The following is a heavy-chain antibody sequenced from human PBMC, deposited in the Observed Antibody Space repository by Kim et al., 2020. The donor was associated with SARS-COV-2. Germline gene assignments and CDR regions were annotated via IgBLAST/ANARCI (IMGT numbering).Heavy chain of an antibody. V-gene: IGHV5-51*01. D-gene: IGHD2-2*01. Sequence: GESLKISCKGSGYSFSSYWIGWVRQMPGKGLEWMGIIYPGDSDTRYSPSFQGRVTISADKSISTAYLQWSSLKASDTAVYYCARPFGYCTSTSCRYYYYDMDLWGQGTTVTVSS. CDR3: ARPFGYCTSTSCRYYYYDMDL. CDR2: IYPGDSDT. J-gene: IGHJ6*02. CDR1: GYSFSSYW.